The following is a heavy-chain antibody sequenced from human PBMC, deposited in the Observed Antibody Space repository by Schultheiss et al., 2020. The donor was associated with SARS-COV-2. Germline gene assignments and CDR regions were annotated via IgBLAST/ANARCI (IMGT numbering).Heavy chain of an antibody. D-gene: IGHD6-19*01. CDR3: ARDPPYSSGWYGLATGYYGMDV. J-gene: IGHJ6*02. V-gene: IGHV3-13*01. Sequence: GGSLRLSCAASGFTFSSYDMHWVRQATGKGLEWVSAIGTAGDTYYPGSVKGRFTISRENAKNSLYLQMNSLRAEDTAVYYCARDPPYSSGWYGLATGYYGMDVWGQGTTVTVSS. CDR2: IGTAGDT. CDR1: GFTFSSYD.